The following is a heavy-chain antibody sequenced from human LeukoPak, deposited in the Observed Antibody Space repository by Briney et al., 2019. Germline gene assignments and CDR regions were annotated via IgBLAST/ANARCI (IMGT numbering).Heavy chain of an antibody. CDR3: AKAPYYDFWSGYYS. Sequence: GGSLRLSSAASGFTFSSYAMNWVRQAPGKGLEWVSGISGSGGSTYYADSVKGRFTISRDNSKNTLYLQMNSLRAEDTAVYYCAKAPYYDFWSGYYSWGQGTLVTVSS. D-gene: IGHD3-3*01. V-gene: IGHV3-23*01. CDR1: GFTFSSYA. CDR2: ISGSGGST. J-gene: IGHJ4*02.